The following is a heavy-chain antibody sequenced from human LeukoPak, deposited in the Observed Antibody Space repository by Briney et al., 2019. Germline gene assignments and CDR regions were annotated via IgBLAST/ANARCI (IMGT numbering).Heavy chain of an antibody. J-gene: IGHJ6*04. Sequence: SETLSLTCAVYGGSFSGYYWSWIRQPPGKGLEWLGEVNHSGSTNYNPSLKSRVTISVDTSKNQFSLKLSSVTAADTAVYYCARGPRKWVVRGKGGLYYYYGMDVWGKGTTVTVSS. CDR1: GGSFSGYY. CDR3: ARGPRKWVVRGKGGLYYYYGMDV. V-gene: IGHV4-34*01. D-gene: IGHD3-10*01. CDR2: VNHSGST.